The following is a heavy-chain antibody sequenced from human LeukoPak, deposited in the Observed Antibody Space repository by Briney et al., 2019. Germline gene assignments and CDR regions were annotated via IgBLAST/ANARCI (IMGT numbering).Heavy chain of an antibody. CDR1: GGSISSSSYY. Sequence: SETLSLTCTVSGGSISSSSYYWGWIRQPPGKGLEWIGSIYYSGSTYYNPSLKSRVTISVDTSKNQFSLKLSSVTAADTAVYYCATDGGSGSYHDYWGQGTLVTVSS. CDR3: ATDGGSGSYHDY. D-gene: IGHD3-10*01. V-gene: IGHV4-39*07. CDR2: IYYSGST. J-gene: IGHJ4*02.